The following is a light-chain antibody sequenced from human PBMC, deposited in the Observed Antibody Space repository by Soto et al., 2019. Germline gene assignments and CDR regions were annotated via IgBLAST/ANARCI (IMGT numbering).Light chain of an antibody. CDR3: SSYTGSTTLHYV. V-gene: IGLV2-14*01. CDR2: DVS. J-gene: IGLJ1*01. CDR1: SSDVVGYNY. Sequence: QSVLTQPASVSGSPGQSITLSCTGNSSDVVGYNYVSWYQQHPGKAPKLLIYDVSNRPSGASNRFSGSKSGNTASLTISGLQAEDEADYYCSSYTGSTTLHYVFGTGTKVTVL.